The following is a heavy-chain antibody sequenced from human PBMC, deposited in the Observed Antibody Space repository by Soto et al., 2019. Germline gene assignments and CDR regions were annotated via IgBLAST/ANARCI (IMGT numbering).Heavy chain of an antibody. CDR2: IYHSGST. J-gene: IGHJ4*02. V-gene: IGHV4-30-2*01. Sequence: PSETLSLTCAVSGGSISSGGYSWSWIRQPPGKGLEWIGYIYHSGSTYYNPSLKSRVTISVDRSKNQFSLKLSSVTAADTAVYYCARGGITIFGVVTTFDYWGQGTLVTVSS. D-gene: IGHD3-3*01. CDR3: ARGGITIFGVVTTFDY. CDR1: GGSISSGGYS.